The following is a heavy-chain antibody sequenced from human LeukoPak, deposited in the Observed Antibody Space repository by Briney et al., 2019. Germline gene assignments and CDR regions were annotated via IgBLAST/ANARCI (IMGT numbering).Heavy chain of an antibody. CDR2: INPNSGGT. Sequence: GASVKVSCKASGYTFTGYYMHWVRQAPGQGLEWMGWINPNSGGTNYAQKFQGRVTMTRDTSISTAYMELSRLRSDDTAVYYCAREASDLPPPWFDPWGQGTLVTVSS. V-gene: IGHV1-2*02. CDR3: AREASDLPPPWFDP. J-gene: IGHJ5*02. CDR1: GYTFTGYY.